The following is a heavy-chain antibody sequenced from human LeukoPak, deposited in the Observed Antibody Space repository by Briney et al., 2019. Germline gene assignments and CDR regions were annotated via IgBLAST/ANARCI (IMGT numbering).Heavy chain of an antibody. CDR3: ARNPEIFGYSYGYVDY. V-gene: IGHV3-30-3*01. J-gene: IGHJ4*02. D-gene: IGHD5-18*01. Sequence: GGSLRLSCAASGLTFSSYAMHWVRQAPGKGLEWVAVISYDGSNKYYADSVKGRFTISRDNSKNTLYLQMNSLRAEDTAVYYCARNPEIFGYSYGYVDYWGQGTLVTVSS. CDR2: ISYDGSNK. CDR1: GLTFSSYA.